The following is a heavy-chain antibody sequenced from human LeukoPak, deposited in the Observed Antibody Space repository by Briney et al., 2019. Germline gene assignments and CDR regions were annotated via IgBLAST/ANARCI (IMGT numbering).Heavy chain of an antibody. CDR1: GDSISTDKW. CDR2: TYHSGNI. J-gene: IGHJ5*02. Sequence: SGTLSLTCTVSGDSISTDKWWNWVRQPPGKGLEWVGETYHSGNINYNPSLKSRVTISVDKSKNQFSLNLRSVTAADTAIYYCARVSPWFDPWGQGILVTVSS. CDR3: ARVSPWFDP. V-gene: IGHV4-4*02.